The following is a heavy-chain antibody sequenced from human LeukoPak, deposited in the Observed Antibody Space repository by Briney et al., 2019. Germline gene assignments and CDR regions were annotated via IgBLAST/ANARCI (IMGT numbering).Heavy chain of an antibody. J-gene: IGHJ4*02. CDR3: ARASYNWTPTPEYYFDY. CDR1: GFTFSSYS. CDR2: ISSSSSYI. V-gene: IGHV3-21*01. D-gene: IGHD1-1*01. Sequence: GGSLRLSCAASGFTFSSYSMNWVRQAPGKGLEWVSSISSSSSYIYYADSVKGRFTISRDNAKNSLYLQMNSLRDEDTAVYYCARASYNWTPTPEYYFDYWGQGTLVTVSS.